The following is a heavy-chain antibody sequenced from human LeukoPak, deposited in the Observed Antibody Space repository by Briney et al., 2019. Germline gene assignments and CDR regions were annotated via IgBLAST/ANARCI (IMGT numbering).Heavy chain of an antibody. J-gene: IGHJ5*02. Sequence: EASVKVSCKASGGTFSSYAISWVRQAPGQGLEWMGGIIPIFGTANYAQKFQGRVTITTDESTSTAYMELSSLRSEDTAVYYCARDRGAQMVQLERLWFDPWGQGTLVTVSS. CDR3: ARDRGAQMVQLERLWFDP. CDR2: IIPIFGTA. V-gene: IGHV1-69*05. CDR1: GGTFSSYA. D-gene: IGHD1-1*01.